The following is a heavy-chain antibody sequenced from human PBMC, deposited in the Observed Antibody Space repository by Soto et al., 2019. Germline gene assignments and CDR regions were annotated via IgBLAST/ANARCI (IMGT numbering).Heavy chain of an antibody. J-gene: IGHJ3*02. Sequence: SETLSLTCAVYGGFVSSGNYYWSWIRQPPGKRLEWIGEMSHSGGTHFNPSLKSRVTISVDTSKNQFSLKISSVTAADTALYYCARVERGTATTVVDAFDIWGPGTMVTVSS. CDR3: ARVERGTATTVVDAFDI. D-gene: IGHD1-1*01. CDR2: MSHSGGT. V-gene: IGHV4-61*01. CDR1: GGFVSSGNYY.